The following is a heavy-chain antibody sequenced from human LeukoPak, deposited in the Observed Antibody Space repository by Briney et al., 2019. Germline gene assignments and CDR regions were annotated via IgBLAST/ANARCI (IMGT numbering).Heavy chain of an antibody. J-gene: IGHJ3*02. D-gene: IGHD2-2*01. V-gene: IGHV4-61*02. CDR2: IYTSGST. Sequence: SQTLSLTCTVSGGSISSGSYYWSWIRQPAGKGLEWFGRIYTSGSTNYNPSLKSRVTISVDTSKNQFSLKLSSVTAADTAVYYCARAHIVVVPAAEAFDIWGQGTMVTVSS. CDR1: GGSISSGSYY. CDR3: ARAHIVVVPAAEAFDI.